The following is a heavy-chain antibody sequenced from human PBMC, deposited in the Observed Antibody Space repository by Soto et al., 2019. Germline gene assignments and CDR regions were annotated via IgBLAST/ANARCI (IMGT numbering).Heavy chain of an antibody. Sequence: QVQLQQWGAGLLKPSETLSLTCAVYGGSFSGYYWSWIRQPPGKGLEWIGEINHSGSTNYNPSLRSRVTISVDTSKNQFSLKLSAVTAAGTAVYYCWALNYYDSSGRDYWGQGTLVTVSS. D-gene: IGHD3-22*01. J-gene: IGHJ4*02. CDR1: GGSFSGYY. CDR3: WALNYYDSSGRDY. CDR2: INHSGST. V-gene: IGHV4-34*01.